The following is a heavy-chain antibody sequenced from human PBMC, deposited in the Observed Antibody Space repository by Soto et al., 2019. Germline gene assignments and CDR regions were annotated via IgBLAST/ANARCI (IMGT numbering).Heavy chain of an antibody. CDR1: GGSISSGDYY. CDR3: ARLGGDIAVGPAAWAFNY. J-gene: IGHJ4*02. CDR2: IYYSGST. D-gene: IGHD2-2*01. V-gene: IGHV4-30-4*01. Sequence: SETLSLTCTVSGGSISSGDYYWSWIRQPPGKGLEWIGYIYYSGSTYYNPSLKSRVTISVDTCKNQFSLKLSSVTAADTAVYYCARLGGDIAVGPAAWAFNYWGQGTLVTVSS.